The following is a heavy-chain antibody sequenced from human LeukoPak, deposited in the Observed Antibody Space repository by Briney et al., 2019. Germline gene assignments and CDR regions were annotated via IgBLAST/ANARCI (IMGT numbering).Heavy chain of an antibody. CDR2: ISYDGSSK. CDR1: GFTFSTYA. Sequence: GGSLRLSCAASGFTFSTYAMHWVRQAPGKGLEWVAVISYDGSSKYYADSVKGRFTISRDNSKNTLHLQMNSLRAEDTAVYYCARARSSYGYGDAFDIWGQGTMVTVSS. V-gene: IGHV3-30*04. J-gene: IGHJ3*02. CDR3: ARARSSYGYGDAFDI. D-gene: IGHD5-18*01.